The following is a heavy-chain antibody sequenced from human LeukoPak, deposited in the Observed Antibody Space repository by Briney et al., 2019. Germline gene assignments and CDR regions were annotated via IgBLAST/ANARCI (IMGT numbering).Heavy chain of an antibody. V-gene: IGHV3-7*01. Sequence: GGSLRLSCAASGFTLSSYAMSWVRQGPGKGLEWVANIKQDGSEKNYVDSVKGRLTTSRDNAKNSLFLQMKSLRVEDTAVYYCARVSAAGSGFLDLWGRGTLVLVSA. CDR2: IKQDGSEK. CDR3: ARVSAAGSGFLDL. J-gene: IGHJ2*01. CDR1: GFTLSSYA. D-gene: IGHD6-13*01.